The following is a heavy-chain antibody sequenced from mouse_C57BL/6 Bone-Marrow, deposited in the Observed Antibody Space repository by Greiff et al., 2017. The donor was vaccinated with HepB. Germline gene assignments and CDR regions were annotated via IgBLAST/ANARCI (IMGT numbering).Heavy chain of an antibody. CDR1: GFSFNTYA. Sequence: EVQRVESGGGLVQPKGSLKLSCAASGFSFNTYAMNWVRQAPGKGLEWVARIRSKSNNYAKYYADSVKDRFTISRDDSERMLYLQMNNLKTEDTAMYYCVRFVYYYAMDYWGQGTSVTVSS. CDR3: VRFVYYYAMDY. V-gene: IGHV10-1*01. J-gene: IGHJ4*01. CDR2: IRSKSNNYAK.